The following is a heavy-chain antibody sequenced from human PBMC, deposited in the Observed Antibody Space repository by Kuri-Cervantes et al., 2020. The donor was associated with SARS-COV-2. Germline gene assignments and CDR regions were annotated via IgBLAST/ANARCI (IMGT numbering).Heavy chain of an antibody. CDR1: GFTFSSYA. CDR2: ISGSGGST. V-gene: IGHV3-23*01. Sequence: ESLKISCAASGFTFSSYAMSWVRQAPGKGLEWVSAISGSGGSTYYADSVKGRFTISRDNSKNTLYLQMNSLRAEDTAVYYCAKSRLTMVRGVITGDFDYWGQGTLVTVSS. D-gene: IGHD3-10*01. J-gene: IGHJ4*02. CDR3: AKSRLTMVRGVITGDFDY.